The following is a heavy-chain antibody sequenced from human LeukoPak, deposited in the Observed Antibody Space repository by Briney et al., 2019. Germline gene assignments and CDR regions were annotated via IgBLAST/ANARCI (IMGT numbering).Heavy chain of an antibody. CDR2: IDWNSDTI. CDR3: VKSPRGAVWYYFDY. V-gene: IGHV3-9*03. D-gene: IGHD3-10*01. Sequence: PGGSLRLSCAASGFTFDDYAMHWVRQALGKGLEWVSGIDWNSDTIRYADSVKGRFTISRDNAKSSLYLQMNSLRTDDMALYYCVKSPRGAVWYYFDYWGQGTLVTVSS. CDR1: GFTFDDYA. J-gene: IGHJ4*02.